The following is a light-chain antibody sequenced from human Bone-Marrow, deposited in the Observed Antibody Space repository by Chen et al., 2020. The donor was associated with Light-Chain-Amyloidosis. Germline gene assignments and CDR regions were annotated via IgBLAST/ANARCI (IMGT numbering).Light chain of an antibody. CDR1: DLPTKY. V-gene: IGLV3-25*03. CDR3: QSADSSGTYEVI. CDR2: RDT. Sequence: SYELTQPPSVSVSSGQTARITCSGDDLPTKYAYWYQQKPGQAPVLVIHRDTERPSGISERFSGSSSGTTATLTISGVRAEDEADYHCQSADSSGTYEVIFGGGTKLTVL. J-gene: IGLJ2*01.